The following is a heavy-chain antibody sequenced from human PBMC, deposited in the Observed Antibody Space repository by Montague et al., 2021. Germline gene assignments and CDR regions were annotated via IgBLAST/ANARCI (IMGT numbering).Heavy chain of an antibody. CDR3: ARDRGYNSSRSYMDV. D-gene: IGHD6-13*01. Sequence: SRRISCAASGFTFSSYAMHWVRQAPGKGLEWVAVISYDGNNKYYADSVKGRFTISRDNSKNTLYLQMNSLRAEDTAVYYCARDRGYNSSRSYMDVWGKGTTVTVSS. CDR1: GFTFSSYA. J-gene: IGHJ6*03. CDR2: ISYDGNNK. V-gene: IGHV3-30-3*01.